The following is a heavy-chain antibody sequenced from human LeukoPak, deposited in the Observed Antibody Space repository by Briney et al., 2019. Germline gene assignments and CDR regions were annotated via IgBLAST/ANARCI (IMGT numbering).Heavy chain of an antibody. D-gene: IGHD3-10*01. CDR2: IYYSGST. CDR3: ARQIISYYYMDV. J-gene: IGHJ6*03. Sequence: SETLSLTCTVSGCSISSSNYYWGWIRQPPGKGLEWIGSIYYSGSTYYNPALKSRVTISVDTSKNQFSLKLSSVTAADTAVYYCARQIISYYYMDVWGKGTTVTVSS. V-gene: IGHV4-39*01. CDR1: GCSISSSNYY.